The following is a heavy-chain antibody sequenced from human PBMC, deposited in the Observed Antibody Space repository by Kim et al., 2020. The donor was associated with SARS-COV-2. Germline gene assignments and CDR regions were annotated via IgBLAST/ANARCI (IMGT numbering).Heavy chain of an antibody. V-gene: IGHV3-23*01. CDR1: GFTFSAYA. CDR2: FSGSGGTT. J-gene: IGHJ4*02. CDR3: AKDTSLSMIVVAAVDC. Sequence: GGSLRLSCAASGFTFSAYAMSWVRQAPGKGLEWVSGFSGSGGTTYYADSVKGRFTISRDNSRNTLYLQMDSLRAEDTAVYYCAKDTSLSMIVVAAVDCWGQGTLVTVSS. D-gene: IGHD3-22*01.